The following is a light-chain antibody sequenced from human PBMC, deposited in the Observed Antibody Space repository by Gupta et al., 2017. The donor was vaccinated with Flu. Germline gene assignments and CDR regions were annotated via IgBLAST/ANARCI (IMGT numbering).Light chain of an antibody. CDR2: GAS. J-gene: IGKJ2*01. Sequence: TPLLLTAAKATPPCRGGQRVQRGYFVWYKQRPGQAPRLLIYGASTRATGVPARFSGGGYGKGFNLTISRRESEDFALYYCQEDNFRLGYTFGQGTKLEIK. V-gene: IGKV3-20*01. CDR1: QRVQRGY. CDR3: QEDNFRLGYT.